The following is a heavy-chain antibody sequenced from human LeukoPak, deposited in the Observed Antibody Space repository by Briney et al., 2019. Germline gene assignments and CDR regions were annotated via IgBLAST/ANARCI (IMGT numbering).Heavy chain of an antibody. CDR3: AKVGRITMIVVVMEHFDY. Sequence: GGSLRLSCAASGFTFSSYAMSWVRQAPGKGLEWVSAISGSGGSTYYADSVKGRFTISRDNSKNTLYLQMNSLRAEDTAVYYCAKVGRITMIVVVMEHFDYWGQGTLVTVSS. D-gene: IGHD3-22*01. CDR1: GFTFSSYA. V-gene: IGHV3-23*01. CDR2: ISGSGGST. J-gene: IGHJ4*02.